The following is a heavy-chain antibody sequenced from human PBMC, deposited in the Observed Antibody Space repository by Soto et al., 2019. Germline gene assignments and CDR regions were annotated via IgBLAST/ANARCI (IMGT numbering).Heavy chain of an antibody. V-gene: IGHV1-2*04. D-gene: IGHD4-17*01. Sequence: ASVKVSCKASGYTFTGYYMHWVRQAPGQGLEWMGWINPNSGGTNYAQKFQGWVTMTRDTSISTAYMELSRLRSDDTAVYYCAREVGKNGDVNWFDPWGQGTLVTVSS. CDR1: GYTFTGYY. J-gene: IGHJ5*02. CDR3: AREVGKNGDVNWFDP. CDR2: INPNSGGT.